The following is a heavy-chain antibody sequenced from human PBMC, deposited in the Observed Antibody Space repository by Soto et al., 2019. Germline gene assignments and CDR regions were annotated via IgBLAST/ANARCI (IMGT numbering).Heavy chain of an antibody. Sequence: EVQLLESGGGLVQPGGSLRLSCAASGFTFTIYAMNWVRQAPGKGLEWVSGISGSGGNTYYADSVKGRFTISRDNSKNTLYLQMNSLIAEDTAVYYCANNWDCSGGTCYSYYSYDVDVWGQGTTVTVSS. D-gene: IGHD2-15*01. CDR2: ISGSGGNT. V-gene: IGHV3-23*01. CDR1: GFTFTIYA. CDR3: ANNWDCSGGTCYSYYSYDVDV. J-gene: IGHJ6*02.